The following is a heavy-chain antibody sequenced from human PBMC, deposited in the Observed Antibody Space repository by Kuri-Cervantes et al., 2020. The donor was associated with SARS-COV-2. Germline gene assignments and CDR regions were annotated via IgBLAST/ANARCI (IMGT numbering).Heavy chain of an antibody. Sequence: GESLKISCAVSGFTFSNAWMSWVRQAPGKGLEWVGRIKSKADGGTTDYAAPVKGRFTISRDDSKNTLYLQMNSLKTEDTAVYYCTTDPRYYDFWSGYYYYGMDVWGQGTTVTVSS. J-gene: IGHJ6*02. V-gene: IGHV3-15*01. D-gene: IGHD3-3*01. CDR3: TTDPRYYDFWSGYYYYGMDV. CDR2: IKSKADGGTT. CDR1: GFTFSNAW.